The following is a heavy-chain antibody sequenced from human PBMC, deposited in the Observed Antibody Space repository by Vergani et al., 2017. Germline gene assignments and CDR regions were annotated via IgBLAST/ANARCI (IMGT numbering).Heavy chain of an antibody. Sequence: QLQLQESGPGLVKPSETLSLTCTVSGGSISSSSYYWGWIRQPPGKGLGWIGSIYYSGSTYYNPSLKGRVTISVDTSKNQFSLKLSTVTAADTAVYYCARRNSYGFYNWFDSWGQGTLVTVSS. V-gene: IGHV4-39*01. CDR2: IYYSGST. CDR1: GGSISSSSYY. J-gene: IGHJ5*01. D-gene: IGHD5-18*01. CDR3: ARRNSYGFYNWFDS.